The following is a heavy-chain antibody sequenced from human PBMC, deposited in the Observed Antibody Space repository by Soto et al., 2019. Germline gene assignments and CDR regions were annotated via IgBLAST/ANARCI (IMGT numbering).Heavy chain of an antibody. D-gene: IGHD5-12*01. CDR1: GVSISSYY. J-gene: IGHJ6*02. Sequence: ETLSLTCTVSGVSISSYYWSWIRQPPGKGLEWIGYIYYSGSTYYNPSLKSRVTISVDTSKNQFSLKLSSVTAADTAVYYCARYIVATIGVGYYYYYGMDVWGQGTTVTVSS. V-gene: IGHV4-59*06. CDR3: ARYIVATIGVGYYYYYGMDV. CDR2: IYYSGST.